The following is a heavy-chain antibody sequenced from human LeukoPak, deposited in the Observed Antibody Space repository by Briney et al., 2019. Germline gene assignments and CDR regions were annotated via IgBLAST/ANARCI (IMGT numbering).Heavy chain of an antibody. CDR1: GFTFSSYA. V-gene: IGHV3-23*01. CDR2: ISGSGGST. CDR3: ARGYYDSSGYYSDY. J-gene: IGHJ4*02. Sequence: PGGSLRLSCAASGFTFSSYAMSWVRQAPGKGLEWVSAISGSGGSTYYADSVKGRFTISRDNSKNTLYLQMNSLRAEDTAVYYCARGYYDSSGYYSDYWGQGTLVTVSS. D-gene: IGHD3-22*01.